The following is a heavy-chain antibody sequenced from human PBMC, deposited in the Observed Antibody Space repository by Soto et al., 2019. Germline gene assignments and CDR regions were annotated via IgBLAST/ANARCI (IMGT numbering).Heavy chain of an antibody. CDR3: ARASSYDFWSGYYNWFDP. D-gene: IGHD3-3*01. V-gene: IGHV4-31*03. CDR2: IYYSGST. Sequence: TLSLTCTVSGGSISSGGYYWSWIRQHPGKGLEWIGYIYYSGSTYYNPSLKSRVTISVDTSKNQFSLKLSSVTAADTAVYYFARASSYDFWSGYYNWFDPWGQGTLVTVS. CDR1: GGSISSGGYY. J-gene: IGHJ5*02.